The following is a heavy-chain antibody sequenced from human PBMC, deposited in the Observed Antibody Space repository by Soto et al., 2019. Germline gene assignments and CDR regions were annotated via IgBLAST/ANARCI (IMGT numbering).Heavy chain of an antibody. CDR2: IIPIFGTA. V-gene: IGHV1-69*13. CDR3: ARDYYKYYDSSGYYRSPAY. D-gene: IGHD3-22*01. Sequence: SVKVSCKASGGTFSSYAISWVRQAPGQGLEWMGGIIPIFGTANYAQKFQGRVTITADESTSTAYMELSSLRAEDTAVYYCARDYYKYYDSSGYYRSPAYWGQGTLVTVSS. J-gene: IGHJ4*02. CDR1: GGTFSSYA.